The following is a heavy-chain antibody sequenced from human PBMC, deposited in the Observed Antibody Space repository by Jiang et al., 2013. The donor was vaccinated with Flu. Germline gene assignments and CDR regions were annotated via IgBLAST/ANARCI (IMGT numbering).Heavy chain of an antibody. D-gene: IGHD1-26*01. CDR2: IDWDDDK. J-gene: IGHJ6*04. CDR3: ARIAYPGVGAKGYYYYYGMDV. V-gene: IGHV2-70*11. Sequence: KPTQTLTLTCTFSGFSLSTSGMCVSWIRQPPGKALEWLARIDWDDDKYYSTSLKTRLTISKDTSKNQVVLTMTNMDPVDTATYYCARIAYPGVGAKGYYYYYGMDVWGKGTTVTVSS. CDR1: GFSLSTSGMC.